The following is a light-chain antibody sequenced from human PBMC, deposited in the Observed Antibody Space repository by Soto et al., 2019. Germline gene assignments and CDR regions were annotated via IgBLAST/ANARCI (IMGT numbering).Light chain of an antibody. CDR3: QHYNTYSGIP. CDR1: QSISSW. J-gene: IGKJ3*01. V-gene: IGKV1-5*03. Sequence: DIQMTQSPSTLSASVGDRVTITCRASQSISSWLAWYQQKPGKAPKLLIYKASSLESGVPSRFSGSGSGTEFTLTISSLQPDDFASYYCQHYNTYSGIPFGPGTKVDIK. CDR2: KAS.